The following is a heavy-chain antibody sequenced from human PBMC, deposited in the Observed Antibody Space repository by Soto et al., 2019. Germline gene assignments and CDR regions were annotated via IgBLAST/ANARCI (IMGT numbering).Heavy chain of an antibody. CDR1: GYTFTGYY. V-gene: IGHV1-18*04. J-gene: IGHJ4*02. Sequence: ASVKVSCKASGYTFTGYYMHWVRQAPGQGLEWMGWISAKSGDTNYAQNLQGRVTMTTDTSTSTAYMELRSLTSDDTAVYYCARAGASDWNYISSSSWGQGTLVTVSS. D-gene: IGHD1-7*01. CDR2: ISAKSGDT. CDR3: ARAGASDWNYISSSS.